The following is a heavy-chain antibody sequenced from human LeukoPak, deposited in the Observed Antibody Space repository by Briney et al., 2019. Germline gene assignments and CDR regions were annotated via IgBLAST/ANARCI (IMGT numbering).Heavy chain of an antibody. CDR1: GFTFSSYG. CDR2: ISYDGSNK. D-gene: IGHD6-19*01. Sequence: PGGSLRLSCAASGFTFSSYGMHWVRQAPGKGLEWVAVISYDGSNKYYADSVKGRFTISRDNSKNTLYLQMNSLRAEDTAVYYCAKDSRIAVAGTLDYWGQGTLVTVSS. V-gene: IGHV3-30*18. CDR3: AKDSRIAVAGTLDY. J-gene: IGHJ4*02.